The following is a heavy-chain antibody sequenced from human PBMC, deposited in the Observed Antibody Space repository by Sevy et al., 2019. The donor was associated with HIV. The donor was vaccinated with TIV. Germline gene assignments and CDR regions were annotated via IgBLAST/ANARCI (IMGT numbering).Heavy chain of an antibody. Sequence: GGSLRLSCAASGFAFSSYAMSWVRQAPGKGLEWVSGISGSSGSTYYAHSVKGRFTISRDNSKNTLYLQMNSLRAEDTAVYYCAKGHGSSWYDSSYFYMDVWGKGTTVTVSS. CDR2: ISGSSGST. CDR1: GFAFSSYA. J-gene: IGHJ6*03. V-gene: IGHV3-23*01. D-gene: IGHD6-13*01. CDR3: AKGHGSSWYDSSYFYMDV.